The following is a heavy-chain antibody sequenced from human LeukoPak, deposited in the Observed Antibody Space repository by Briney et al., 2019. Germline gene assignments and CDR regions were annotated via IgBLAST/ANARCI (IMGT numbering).Heavy chain of an antibody. Sequence: PGGSLRLSCSASGFTVISNYMSWVRQAPGKGVEWVSVIYSGGSTYYADSVKDRFTISRDNSKNTLYLQMNSLRAEDTAVYYCSREGFFRYDWGQGTLVTVSS. D-gene: IGHD1-1*01. J-gene: IGHJ4*02. CDR2: IYSGGST. V-gene: IGHV3-53*01. CDR3: SREGFFRYD. CDR1: GFTVISNY.